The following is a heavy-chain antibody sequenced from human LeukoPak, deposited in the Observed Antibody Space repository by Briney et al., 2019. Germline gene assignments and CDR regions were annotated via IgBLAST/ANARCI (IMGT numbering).Heavy chain of an antibody. V-gene: IGHV3-11*01. J-gene: IGHJ4*02. CDR2: IGPSGNFI. Sequence: GGSLRLSCEASGFTFSDSYMSWLRQPPGKGLESISYIGPSGNFINYADSVKGRFTISRDNAKKSLYLQINSLRAEDTAVYYCSRDPRVLDYWGQGTLVTVSS. CDR1: GFTFSDSY. CDR3: SRDPRVLDY.